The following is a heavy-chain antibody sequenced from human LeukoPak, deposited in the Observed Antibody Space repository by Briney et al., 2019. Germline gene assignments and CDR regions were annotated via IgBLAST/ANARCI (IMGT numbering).Heavy chain of an antibody. CDR3: AKDISSGWYRGSDY. CDR2: ISDSGANT. Sequence: GGTLRLSCAASGFTFSSYSMSWVRQAPGKGLEWVSIISDSGANTYYADSVRGRFTISRDNSKNTLYLQMNSLRAEDTAVYYCAKDISSGWYRGSDYWGQGTLVTVSS. V-gene: IGHV3-23*01. CDR1: GFTFSSYS. D-gene: IGHD6-19*01. J-gene: IGHJ4*02.